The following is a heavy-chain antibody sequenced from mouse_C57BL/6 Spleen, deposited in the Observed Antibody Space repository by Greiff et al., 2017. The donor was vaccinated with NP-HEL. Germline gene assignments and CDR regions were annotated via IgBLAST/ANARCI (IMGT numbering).Heavy chain of an antibody. CDR1: GYTFTSYT. CDR2: INPSSGYT. J-gene: IGHJ4*01. D-gene: IGHD2-5*01. Sequence: QVQLQQSGAELARPGASVKMSCKASGYTFTSYTMHWVKQRPGQGLEWIGYINPSSGYTKYNQKFKDKATLTADKSSSTAYMQLSSLTSEDSAVYYCARLGSNIAMDYWGQGTSVTVSS. V-gene: IGHV1-4*01. CDR3: ARLGSNIAMDY.